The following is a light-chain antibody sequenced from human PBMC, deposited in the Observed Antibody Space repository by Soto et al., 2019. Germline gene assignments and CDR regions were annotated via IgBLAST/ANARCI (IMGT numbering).Light chain of an antibody. Sequence: QSALTQPACVSGSPGQSITMSCTGTSSDVGGYDYVSWYQQHPGEVPKLIIFEVSSRPAWISNRFSASKSGNTASLTISGLQAEDEADYYCSSYTTSSSYVFGTGTKVTVL. CDR2: EVS. J-gene: IGLJ1*01. V-gene: IGLV2-14*01. CDR1: SSDVGGYDY. CDR3: SSYTTSSSYV.